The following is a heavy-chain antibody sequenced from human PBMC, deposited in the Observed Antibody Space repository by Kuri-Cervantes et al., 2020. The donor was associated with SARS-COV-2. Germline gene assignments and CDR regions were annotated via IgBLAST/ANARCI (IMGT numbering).Heavy chain of an antibody. CDR2: ISGSGGST. D-gene: IGHD2-2*02. Sequence: GESLKISCAASGFTFSNYAMSWVRQAPGKGLEWVSAISGSGGSTYYADSVKGRFTISRDNSKNTLYLQMNSLRAEDTAVYYCARQGYCSSTSCYTIPPDYWGQGTLVTVSS. CDR1: GFTFSNYA. V-gene: IGHV3-23*01. CDR3: ARQGYCSSTSCYTIPPDY. J-gene: IGHJ4*02.